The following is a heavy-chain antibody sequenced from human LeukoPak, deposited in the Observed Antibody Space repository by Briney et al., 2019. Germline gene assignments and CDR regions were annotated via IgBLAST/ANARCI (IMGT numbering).Heavy chain of an antibody. CDR2: IYYSGST. V-gene: IGHV4-59*12. CDR3: ARGSESARQWLGTTFAY. Sequence: SETLSLTCTVSGGSISSYYWSWIRQPPGKGLEWIGYIYYSGSTDYNPYVKSRVTISVDTSKNQFSLKLSSVTAADTAVYYCARGSESARQWLGTTFAYWGHRIPVTVSS. CDR1: GGSISSYY. D-gene: IGHD6-19*01. J-gene: IGHJ4*03.